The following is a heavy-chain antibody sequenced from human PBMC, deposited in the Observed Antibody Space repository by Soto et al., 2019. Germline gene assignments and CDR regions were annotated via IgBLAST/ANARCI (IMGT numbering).Heavy chain of an antibody. CDR2: IKSKPDGGTT. Sequence: EMQLGESGGGLVKPGGSLRLSCAVSGYAFEVAWMNWVRQAPGKGLEWVGRIKSKPDGGTTEYAAPVEGRFTILRDDSTSTLYLQMNSLRTEDTAVYYCTTGRRDYFGNSYMDLWGKGTTVTVS. D-gene: IGHD1-1*01. J-gene: IGHJ6*03. CDR1: GYAFEVAW. CDR3: TTGRRDYFGNSYMDL. V-gene: IGHV3-15*01.